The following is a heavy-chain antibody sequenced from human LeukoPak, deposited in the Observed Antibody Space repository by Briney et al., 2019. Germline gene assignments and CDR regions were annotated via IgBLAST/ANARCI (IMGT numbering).Heavy chain of an antibody. J-gene: IGHJ4*02. CDR3: ARAHHQTLRYFDVVMGY. CDR1: GGTFSSYA. V-gene: IGHV1-69*06. CDR2: IIPTFGTA. Sequence: ASVKVSCKASGGTFSSYAISWVRQAPGQGLEWMGGIIPTFGTANYAQKFQGRVTITADKFTSTAYMELSSLRSEDTAVYYCARAHHQTLRYFDVVMGYWGQGTLITVSS. D-gene: IGHD3-9*01.